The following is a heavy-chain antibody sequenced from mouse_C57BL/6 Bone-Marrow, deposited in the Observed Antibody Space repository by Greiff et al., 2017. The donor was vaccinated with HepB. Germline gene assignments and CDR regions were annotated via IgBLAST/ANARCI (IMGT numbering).Heavy chain of an antibody. CDR3: ARLITTVVAPYYFDY. Sequence: DVQLVESGGDLVKPGGSLKLSCAASGFTFSSYGMSWVRQTPDKRLEWVATISSGGSYTYYPDSVKGRFTISRDNAKNTLYLQMSSLKSEDTAMYYCARLITTVVAPYYFDYWGQGTTLTVSS. CDR1: GFTFSSYG. J-gene: IGHJ2*01. V-gene: IGHV5-6*01. CDR2: ISSGGSYT. D-gene: IGHD1-1*01.